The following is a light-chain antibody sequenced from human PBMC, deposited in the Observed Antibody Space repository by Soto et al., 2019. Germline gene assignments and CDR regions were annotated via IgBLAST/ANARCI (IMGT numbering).Light chain of an antibody. CDR3: CSYAGSSTYV. Sequence: QSALTQPASVSGSPGQSSTISCTGTSSDVVRYNLVSWYQQHPGKAPKLMIYEVTKRPSGVSNRFSGSKSGNTASLTISGLHAEYEADYYCCSYAGSSTYVFGTGTQLTVL. CDR2: EVT. J-gene: IGLJ1*01. V-gene: IGLV2-23*02. CDR1: SSDVVRYNL.